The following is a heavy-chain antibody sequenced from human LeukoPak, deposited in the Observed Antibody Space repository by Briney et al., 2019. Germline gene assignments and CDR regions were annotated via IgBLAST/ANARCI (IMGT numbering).Heavy chain of an antibody. CDR1: GGSISGYY. V-gene: IGHV4-59*08. D-gene: IGHD4/OR15-4a*01. Sequence: SETLSLTCTVSGGSISGYYSSWIRQPPRKGLERIGYINDSGSTDYNPTLKSRVTISADTSSNQFSLKLISVTAADTAIYYCARHLAARSGAARYLDSWGQGTLVTVSS. J-gene: IGHJ4*02. CDR2: INDSGST. CDR3: ARHLAARSGAARYLDS.